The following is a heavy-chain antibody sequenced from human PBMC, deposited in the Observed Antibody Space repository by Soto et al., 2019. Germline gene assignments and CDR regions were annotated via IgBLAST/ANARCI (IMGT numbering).Heavy chain of an antibody. J-gene: IGHJ6*02. V-gene: IGHV1-18*01. CDR1: GYTFTSYG. Sequence: ASVKVSCKASGYTFTSYGISWVRQAPGQGLEWMGWISAYNGNTNYAQKLQGRVTMTTDTSTSTAYMELRSLRSDDTAVYYCARDHEKLREYSSSFGALYVWGQGTTVTVSS. CDR2: ISAYNGNT. D-gene: IGHD6-6*01. CDR3: ARDHEKLREYSSSFGALYV.